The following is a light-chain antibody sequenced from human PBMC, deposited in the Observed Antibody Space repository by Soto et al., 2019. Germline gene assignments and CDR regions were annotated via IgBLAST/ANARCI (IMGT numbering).Light chain of an antibody. Sequence: EIVMTQSPATLSVSPGERATLSCRASQSVSSNLAWYQQKPGQAPRLLIYGTSTRATGRPARFSGSGSGTEFTLTISSLQSEDFAVYYCQHYNNWPPWTFGQGTKVEI. V-gene: IGKV3-15*01. CDR1: QSVSSN. J-gene: IGKJ1*01. CDR2: GTS. CDR3: QHYNNWPPWT.